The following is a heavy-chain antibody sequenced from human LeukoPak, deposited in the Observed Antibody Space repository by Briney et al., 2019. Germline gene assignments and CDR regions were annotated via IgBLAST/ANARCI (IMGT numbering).Heavy chain of an antibody. V-gene: IGHV1-69*13. J-gene: IGHJ4*02. D-gene: IGHD4-23*01. CDR1: AGTFSSYA. CDR3: ARWVGGTSSADY. CDR2: IIPIFGTA. Sequence: SVSVSCTPSAGTFSSYAISWMRQAPGQGLEWMGGIIPIFGTANYAQKFQGRVTITADESTSTAYMELSSVRCDHTAVYYCARWVGGTSSADYWGQGNLVTVSS.